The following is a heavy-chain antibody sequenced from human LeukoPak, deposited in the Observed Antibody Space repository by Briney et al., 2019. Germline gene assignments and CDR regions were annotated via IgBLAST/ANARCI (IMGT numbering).Heavy chain of an antibody. CDR3: ARPSYYGMDV. V-gene: IGHV1-18*04. CDR2: ISAYNGNT. CDR1: GYTFTGYY. J-gene: IGHJ6*02. Sequence: ASVKVSCKASGYTFTGYYMHWVRQAPGQGLEWMGWISAYNGNTNYAQKLQGRVTMTTDTSTSTAYMELRSLRSDDTAVYYCARPSYYGMDVWGQGTTVTVSS.